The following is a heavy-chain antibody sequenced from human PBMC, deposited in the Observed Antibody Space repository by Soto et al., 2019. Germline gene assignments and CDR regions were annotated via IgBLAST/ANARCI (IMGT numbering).Heavy chain of an antibody. CDR2: IIPIFGTA. Sequence: QVQLVQSGAEVKKPGSSVKVSCKASGGTFSSYAISWVRQAPGQGLEWMGGIIPIFGTANYAQEFQGRVTITADESTSTAYMERSSLRSEDTAVYYCARGRGVRGVTIFDYWGQGTLVTVSS. CDR1: GGTFSSYA. D-gene: IGHD3-10*01. J-gene: IGHJ4*02. CDR3: ARGRGVRGVTIFDY. V-gene: IGHV1-69*12.